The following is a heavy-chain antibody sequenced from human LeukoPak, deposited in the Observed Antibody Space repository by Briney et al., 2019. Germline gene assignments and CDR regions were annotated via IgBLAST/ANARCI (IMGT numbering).Heavy chain of an antibody. CDR1: GFTFRSYG. Sequence: GRSLRLSWAASGFTFRSYGMHWVRQAPGKGLEWVALIWYDGSNKYYADSVEGRFTISRDNSKNTLYLQMNSLRAEDTAVYYCARDRDYYYMDVWGKGTTVTVSS. J-gene: IGHJ6*03. CDR3: ARDRDYYYMDV. V-gene: IGHV3-33*01. CDR2: IWYDGSNK.